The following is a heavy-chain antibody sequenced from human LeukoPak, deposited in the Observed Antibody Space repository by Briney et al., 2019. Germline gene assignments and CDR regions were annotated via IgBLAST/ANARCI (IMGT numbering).Heavy chain of an antibody. CDR1: GGSISTYY. D-gene: IGHD3-22*01. Sequence: PSETLSLTCTVSGGSISTYYWSWIRQPPGKGLEWIGYIYYSGRTNYNPSLKSRLTISVDTSKKQFSLKLSSVTAADTAVYYCARSYYYDGSGYYYFDYWGQGTLVTVSS. V-gene: IGHV4-59*08. CDR2: IYYSGRT. CDR3: ARSYYYDGSGYYYFDY. J-gene: IGHJ4*02.